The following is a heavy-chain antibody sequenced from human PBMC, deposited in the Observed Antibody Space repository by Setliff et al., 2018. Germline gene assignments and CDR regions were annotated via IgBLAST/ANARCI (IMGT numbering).Heavy chain of an antibody. J-gene: IGHJ6*02. CDR1: GYTFTSYG. V-gene: IGHV1-18*01. CDR3: SRFGLYYEAVYGGGDYYYYGMDV. CDR2: ISGYNGNT. D-gene: IGHD3-16*01. Sequence: GASVKVSCKASGYTFTSYGFSWVRQAPGQGLEWMGWISGYNGNTSYAQKVQGRVTMTTDTSTGTIYMELRSLRADDTAVYYCSRFGLYYEAVYGGGDYYYYGMDVWGQGTTVTVSS.